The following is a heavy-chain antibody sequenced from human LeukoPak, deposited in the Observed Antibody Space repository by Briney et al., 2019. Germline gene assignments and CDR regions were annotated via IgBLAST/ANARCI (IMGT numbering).Heavy chain of an antibody. V-gene: IGHV3-48*03. CDR3: AREGAIGSGWLDP. J-gene: IGHJ5*02. CDR1: GFTFSSYE. Sequence: GGSLRLSCAASGFTFSSYEMNWVRQAPGKGLEWVSYISSSGSTIYYADSLKGRFTISRDNAKNSLYLQINSLRGEDTAVYYCAREGAIGSGWLDPWGQGTLVTVSS. D-gene: IGHD6-19*01. CDR2: ISSSGSTI.